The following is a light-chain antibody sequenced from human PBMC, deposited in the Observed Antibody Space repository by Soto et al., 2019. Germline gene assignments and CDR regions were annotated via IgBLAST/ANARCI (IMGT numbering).Light chain of an antibody. CDR1: ESISIW. CDR2: KAS. Sequence: IQMTQSPSTLSGAVGDRGTSTFRASESISIWLAWYQQKPGKAPNLLINKASSLQSEVPSRFSGSGSGTEFTLTITSLQPDDFGVYYCQQYKSSSTFGQGTKVDIK. CDR3: QQYKSSST. J-gene: IGKJ1*01. V-gene: IGKV1-5*03.